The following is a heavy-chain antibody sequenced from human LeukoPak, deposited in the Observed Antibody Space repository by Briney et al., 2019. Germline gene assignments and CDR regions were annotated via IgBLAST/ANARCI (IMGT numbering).Heavy chain of an antibody. J-gene: IGHJ6*02. V-gene: IGHV3-49*04. D-gene: IGHD2-21*01. CDR2: IRSKAYGGTT. CDR3: TTSSPLAYELYYYYYGMDV. Sequence: GGSLRLSCTASGFTFGDYAMTWVRQAPGNGLEWVGFIRSKAYGGTTEYAASVKGRFTISRDDSKGIAYLQMNSLKTEDTAVYYCTTSSPLAYELYYYYYGMDVWGQGTTVTVSS. CDR1: GFTFGDYA.